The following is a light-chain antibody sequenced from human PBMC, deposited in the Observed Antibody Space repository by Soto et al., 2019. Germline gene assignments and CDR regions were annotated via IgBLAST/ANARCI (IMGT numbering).Light chain of an antibody. Sequence: EIVLTQSPGTLSLSPGERATLSCRASQSVSDSLLAWYQQKPGQAPRLLIYGISSRATGIPDRFSGSGSGTDFPLTISRLGPEDFAVYYCLQYGRPATFGQGTKVEIK. J-gene: IGKJ1*01. CDR1: QSVSDSL. V-gene: IGKV3-20*01. CDR3: LQYGRPAT. CDR2: GIS.